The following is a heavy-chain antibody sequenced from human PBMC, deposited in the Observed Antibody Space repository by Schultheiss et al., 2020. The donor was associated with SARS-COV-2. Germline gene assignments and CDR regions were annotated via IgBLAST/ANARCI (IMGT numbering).Heavy chain of an antibody. D-gene: IGHD4-17*01. J-gene: IGHJ5*02. Sequence: GGSLRLSCAASGFIFSSHGMHWVRQAPGKGLEWLAVVLSDGSKEYYADSVKGRFTISRDNSKNTVYLQIISLRAEDTAVYYCAKDWSDYGDYGWFDPWGPGTLVTVSS. CDR3: AKDWSDYGDYGWFDP. CDR1: GFIFSSHG. CDR2: VLSDGSKE. V-gene: IGHV3-33*06.